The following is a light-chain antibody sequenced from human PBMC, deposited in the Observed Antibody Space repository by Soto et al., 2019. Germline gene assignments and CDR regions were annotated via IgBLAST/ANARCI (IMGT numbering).Light chain of an antibody. CDR1: QSVSSN. V-gene: IGKV3-15*01. CDR3: QQYTNWPPGIT. CDR2: GAS. Sequence: EVVVTQSRETLCVFPGGRVTLSFSAIQSVSSNLAWYQQKPGQAPRLLIYGASTRATGIPARFSGSGSGTEFTLTISSLQSEAFAVYYCQQYTNWPPGITLGQGRRLEVK. J-gene: IGKJ5*01.